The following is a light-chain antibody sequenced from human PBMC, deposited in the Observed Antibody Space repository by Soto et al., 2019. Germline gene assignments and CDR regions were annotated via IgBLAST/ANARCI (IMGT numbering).Light chain of an antibody. CDR1: QSVSSSY. V-gene: IGKV3-20*01. Sequence: ENVLTQSPGTLSLSPGERVTLSCRASQSVSSSYLAWYQQKPGQAPRLLIYGASNRATDIPDRFSGSGSGTDVTLTISRLEPEDCAVYYCQQYGSSPRTFGQGTKVEIK. CDR3: QQYGSSPRT. CDR2: GAS. J-gene: IGKJ1*01.